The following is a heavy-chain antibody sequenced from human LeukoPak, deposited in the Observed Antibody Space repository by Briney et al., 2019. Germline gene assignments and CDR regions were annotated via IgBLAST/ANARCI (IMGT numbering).Heavy chain of an antibody. Sequence: SVKVSCKASGGTFSSYAISWVRQAPGQGLEWMGRIIPIFGTANYAQKFQGRVTITTDESTSTAYMELSSLRSDDTAVYYCARANGDQRSNAFDIWGQGTMVTVSS. D-gene: IGHD4-17*01. CDR1: GGTFSSYA. J-gene: IGHJ3*02. CDR3: ARANGDQRSNAFDI. V-gene: IGHV1-69*05. CDR2: IIPIFGTA.